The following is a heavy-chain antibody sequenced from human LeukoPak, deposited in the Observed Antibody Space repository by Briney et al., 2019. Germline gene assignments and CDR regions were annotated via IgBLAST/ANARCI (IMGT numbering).Heavy chain of an antibody. CDR1: GFTFSSYE. V-gene: IGHV3-48*03. Sequence: PGGSLRLSCVASGFTFSSYEMNWVRQAPGKGLEWVSYISSSSTIYYADSVKGRFTISRDNAKNSLYLQMNSLRAEDTAVYYCAELGITMIGGVWGKGTTVTISS. J-gene: IGHJ6*04. CDR2: ISSSSTI. CDR3: AELGITMIGGV. D-gene: IGHD3-10*02.